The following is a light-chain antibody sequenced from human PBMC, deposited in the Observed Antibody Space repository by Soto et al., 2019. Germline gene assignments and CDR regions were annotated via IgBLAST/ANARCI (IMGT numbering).Light chain of an antibody. CDR1: QSVSSTY. CDR3: QQYGGSIT. CDR2: GAS. Sequence: EIVLTQSPDTLSLSPGERATLSCRASQSVSSTYLSWYQQKPGQAPRLLIYGASSRATGIPERCSGSGSGTDFTLTISRLEPDDFAVYFCQQYGGSITFGQGTRLEIE. V-gene: IGKV3-20*01. J-gene: IGKJ5*01.